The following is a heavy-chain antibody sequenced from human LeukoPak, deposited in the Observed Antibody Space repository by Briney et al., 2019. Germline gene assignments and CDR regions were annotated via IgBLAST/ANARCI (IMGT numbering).Heavy chain of an antibody. V-gene: IGHV4-30-2*01. Sequence: SETLSLTCTVSGGSISSGGYYWSWIRQPPGKGLEWIGYIYHSGSTYYNPSLKSRVTISVDTSKNQFSLKLSSVTAADTAVYYCAREAAAAGTENYYYYMDVWGKGTTVTVSS. J-gene: IGHJ6*03. CDR2: IYHSGST. CDR1: GGSISSGGYY. CDR3: AREAAAAGTENYYYYMDV. D-gene: IGHD6-13*01.